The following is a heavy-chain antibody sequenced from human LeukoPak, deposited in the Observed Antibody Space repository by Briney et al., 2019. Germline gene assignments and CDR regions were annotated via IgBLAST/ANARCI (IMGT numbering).Heavy chain of an antibody. CDR2: IKQDGSEQ. V-gene: IGHV3-7*01. D-gene: IGHD3-10*01. Sequence: GGSLRLSCAASGFTFTTYGMGWVRQAPGKGLEWVANIKQDGSEQYYVDSVKGRFTISRDNAKNSLSLQMNSLRAEDTAVYYCARPLLYYYGSETYFWFDPWGQGTLVTVSS. CDR1: GFTFTTYG. J-gene: IGHJ5*02. CDR3: ARPLLYYYGSETYFWFDP.